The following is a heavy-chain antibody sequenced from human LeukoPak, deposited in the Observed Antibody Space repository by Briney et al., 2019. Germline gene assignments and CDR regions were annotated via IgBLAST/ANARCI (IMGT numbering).Heavy chain of an antibody. CDR2: INPNSGGT. CDR1: GYTFTGYY. CDR3: ALGRYDRGDVLRYFDWLLLELDY. D-gene: IGHD3-9*01. J-gene: IGHJ4*02. V-gene: IGHV1-2*02. Sequence: ASVKVSCKASGYTFTGYYMHWVRQAPGQGLEWMGWINPNSGGTNYAQKFQGRVTITADESTSTAYMELSSLRSEDTAVYYCALGRYDRGDVLRYFDWLLLELDYWGQGTLVTVSS.